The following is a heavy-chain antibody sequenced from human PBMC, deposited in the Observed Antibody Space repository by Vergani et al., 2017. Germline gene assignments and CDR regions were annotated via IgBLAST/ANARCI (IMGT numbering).Heavy chain of an antibody. CDR1: GFTFSSYA. CDR2: ISGSGGRT. Sequence: EVQLVESGGGLVQPGGSLRLSCAASGFTFSSYAMSWVRQAPGKGLGGVSAISGSGGRTYYADSVKGRFTISRDNSKNTLYLQMNSLRAEDTAVYYCAKGVERRELNPKNWFDPWGQGTLVTVSS. CDR3: AKGVERRELNPKNWFDP. V-gene: IGHV3-23*04. D-gene: IGHD1-1*01. J-gene: IGHJ5*02.